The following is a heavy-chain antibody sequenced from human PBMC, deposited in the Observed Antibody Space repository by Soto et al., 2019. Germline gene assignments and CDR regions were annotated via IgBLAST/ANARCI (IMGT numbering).Heavy chain of an antibody. Sequence: SLTCTVSGGSISSGGYYWSWIRQHPGKGLEWIGYIYYSGSTYYNPSLKSRVTISVDTSKNQFSLKLSSVTAADTAVYYCARIPGYCSGGSCYPPLFFDDWGQGTLVTVSS. CDR1: GGSISSGGYY. D-gene: IGHD2-15*01. CDR2: IYYSGST. V-gene: IGHV4-31*03. J-gene: IGHJ4*02. CDR3: ARIPGYCSGGSCYPPLFFDD.